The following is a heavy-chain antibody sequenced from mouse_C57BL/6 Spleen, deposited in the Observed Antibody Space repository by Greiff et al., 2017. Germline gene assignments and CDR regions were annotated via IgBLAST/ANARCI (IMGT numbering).Heavy chain of an antibody. J-gene: IGHJ1*03. CDR3: AREGVYYGYDAYWYFDV. CDR1: GYTFTSYW. V-gene: IGHV1-52*01. CDR2: IDPSDSET. Sequence: VQLQQSGAELVRPGSSVKLSCKASGYTFTSYWMHWVKQRPIQGLEWIGNIDPSDSETHYNQKFKDKATLTVDKSSSTAYMQLSSLTSEDSAVYYCAREGVYYGYDAYWYFDVWGTGTTVTVSS. D-gene: IGHD2-2*01.